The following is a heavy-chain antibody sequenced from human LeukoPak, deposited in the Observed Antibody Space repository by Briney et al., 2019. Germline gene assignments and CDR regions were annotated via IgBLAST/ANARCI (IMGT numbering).Heavy chain of an antibody. CDR3: ARDLRRGSSSWYVSGGDY. CDR2: INPNSGAT. Sequence: ASVKVSCKASGYIFTGYYMHWVRQAPGQGLEWMGWINPNSGATNYAQKFQGRVTMTRDTSISTAYMELSRLRSDDTAVYYCARDLRRGSSSWYVSGGDYWGQGTLVTVSS. CDR1: GYIFTGYY. V-gene: IGHV1-2*02. D-gene: IGHD6-13*01. J-gene: IGHJ4*02.